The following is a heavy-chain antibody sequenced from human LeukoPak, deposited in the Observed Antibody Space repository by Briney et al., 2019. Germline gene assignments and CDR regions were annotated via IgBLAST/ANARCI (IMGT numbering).Heavy chain of an antibody. CDR2: IYYSGST. CDR1: GGSISSSSYY. V-gene: IGHV4-39*01. J-gene: IGHJ6*03. CDR3: ARLNGGGGGDYYYYYMEV. Sequence: SETLSLTCTVSGGSISSSSYYWGWIRQPPGKGLEWIGGIYYSGSTYYNPSLKSRVAISVDTSKNQFSLKLSSVTAADTAVYYCARLNGGGGGDYYYYYMEVWGKGTTVTVSS. D-gene: IGHD3-16*01.